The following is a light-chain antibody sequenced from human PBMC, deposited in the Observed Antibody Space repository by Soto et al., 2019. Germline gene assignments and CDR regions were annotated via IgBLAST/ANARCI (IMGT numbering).Light chain of an antibody. V-gene: IGKV3-11*01. CDR1: QSVRSY. Sequence: EIVLTQSPATLSLSPGERATLSCRASQSVRSYLVWYQQKPGQAPRLLIYDASNRANGIPARFSGSGSETDFTLTISSLEPEDFAVYYCQQHTNWPLTFGQGTRLEIK. CDR2: DAS. J-gene: IGKJ5*01. CDR3: QQHTNWPLT.